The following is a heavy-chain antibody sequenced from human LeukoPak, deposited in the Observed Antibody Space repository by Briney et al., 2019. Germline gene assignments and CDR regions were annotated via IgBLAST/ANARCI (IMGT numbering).Heavy chain of an antibody. D-gene: IGHD6-13*01. CDR2: IYYSGST. CDR1: GGSISSYY. J-gene: IGHJ5*02. V-gene: IGHV4-59*01. CDR3: ARGYSSSWYFSGWFDP. Sequence: KPSETLSLTCTVSGGSISSYYWSWIRQPPGKGLEWIGYIYYSGSTNYNPSLKSRVTISVDTSKNQFSLKLSSVTAADTAVYYCARGYSSSWYFSGWFDPWGQGTLVTVSS.